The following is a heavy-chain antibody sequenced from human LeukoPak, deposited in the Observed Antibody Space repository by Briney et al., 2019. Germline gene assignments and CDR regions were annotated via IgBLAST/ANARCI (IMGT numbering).Heavy chain of an antibody. J-gene: IGHJ4*02. CDR2: ISYAGSNK. CDR1: GFTFSSYA. Sequence: GGSLRLSCAASGFTFSSYAMHWVRQAPGKGLEWVAVISYAGSNKYYTDSVKGRFTISRDNSKNTLFLQMNSLRTEDTAVYYCATDKSMVREFDYWGQGTLVTVSS. D-gene: IGHD3-10*01. V-gene: IGHV3-30*04. CDR3: ATDKSMVREFDY.